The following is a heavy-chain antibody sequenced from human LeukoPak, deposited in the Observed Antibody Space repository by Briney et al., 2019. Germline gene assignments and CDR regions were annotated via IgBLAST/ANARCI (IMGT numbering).Heavy chain of an antibody. D-gene: IGHD1-26*01. CDR2: ISSSSSYI. Sequence: GGSLRLSCAASGFTFSSYSMYWVRQAPGKGLEWVSSISSSSSYIYYADSVKGRFTISRDNAKNSLYLQMNSLRAEDTAVYYCARDVGATTRGAFDYWGQGTLVTVSS. CDR3: ARDVGATTRGAFDY. J-gene: IGHJ4*02. V-gene: IGHV3-21*01. CDR1: GFTFSSYS.